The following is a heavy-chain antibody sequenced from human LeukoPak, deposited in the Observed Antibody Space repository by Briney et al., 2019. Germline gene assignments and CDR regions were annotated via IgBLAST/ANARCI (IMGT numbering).Heavy chain of an antibody. CDR3: ATDRGAHDILTGYQSWWFDP. Sequence: GASVKVSCKASGYTFTGYYMHWVRQAPGQGLEWMGWINPNSGGTNYAQKFQGRVTMTRDTSISTAYMELSSLRSEDTAVYYCATDRGAHDILTGYQSWWFDPWGQGTLVTVSS. CDR1: GYTFTGYY. CDR2: INPNSGGT. J-gene: IGHJ5*02. V-gene: IGHV1-2*02. D-gene: IGHD3-9*01.